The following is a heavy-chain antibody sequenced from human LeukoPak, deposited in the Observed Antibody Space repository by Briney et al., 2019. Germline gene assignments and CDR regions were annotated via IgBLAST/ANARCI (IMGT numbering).Heavy chain of an antibody. CDR1: GFTFSSYW. CDR2: IKQDGSEK. CDR3: ARDLTAATLKRIAARPGY. Sequence: PGGSLRLPCAASGFTFSSYWMSWVRQAPGKGLEWVANIKQDGSEKYYVDSVKGRFTISRDNAKNSLYLQMNSLRAEDTAVYYCARDLTAATLKRIAARPGYWGQGTLVTVSS. V-gene: IGHV3-7*01. J-gene: IGHJ4*02. D-gene: IGHD6-6*01.